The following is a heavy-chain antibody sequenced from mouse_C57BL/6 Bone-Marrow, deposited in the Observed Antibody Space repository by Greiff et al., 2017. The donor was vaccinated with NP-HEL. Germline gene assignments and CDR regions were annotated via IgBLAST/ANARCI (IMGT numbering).Heavy chain of an antibody. V-gene: IGHV5-6*01. J-gene: IGHJ4*01. CDR3: ARLERNFYAMDY. Sequence: EVMLVESGGDLVKPGGSLKLSCAASGFTFSSYGMSWVRQTPDKRLEWVATISSGGSYTYYPDSVKGRFTISRDNAKNTLYLQMSSLKSEDTAMYYCARLERNFYAMDYWGQGTSVTVSS. CDR1: GFTFSSYG. D-gene: IGHD2-1*01. CDR2: ISSGGSYT.